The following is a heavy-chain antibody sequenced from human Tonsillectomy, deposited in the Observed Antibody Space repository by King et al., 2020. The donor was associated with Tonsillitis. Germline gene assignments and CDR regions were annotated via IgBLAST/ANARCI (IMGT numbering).Heavy chain of an antibody. CDR1: GFTFSSYA. CDR3: AKGEFDILVVPAAIDDY. J-gene: IGHJ4*02. Sequence: VQLVESGGGLVQPGGSLRLACAASGFTFSSYAMSWVRQAPGKGLEWVSVISNSGGSTHYADSVKGRFTISRDNSKNTLYLQMNRLRVEDTAVYYCAKGEFDILVVPAAIDDYWGQGTLVTVSS. V-gene: IGHV3-23*04. CDR2: ISNSGGST. D-gene: IGHD2-2*01.